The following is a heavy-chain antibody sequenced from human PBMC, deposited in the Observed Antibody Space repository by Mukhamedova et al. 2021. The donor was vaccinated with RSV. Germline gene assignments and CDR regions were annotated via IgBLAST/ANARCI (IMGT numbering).Heavy chain of an antibody. J-gene: IGHJ4*02. V-gene: IGHV3-74*01. Sequence: GLVWVSHINSDGSSTTYADSVKGGFPISRANAKNTLYLQMNSLRAEDTAAYYCARMGITGTAMGDYWGQGTLVIVSS. D-gene: IGHD1-7*01. CDR3: ARMGITGTAMGDY. CDR2: INSDGSST.